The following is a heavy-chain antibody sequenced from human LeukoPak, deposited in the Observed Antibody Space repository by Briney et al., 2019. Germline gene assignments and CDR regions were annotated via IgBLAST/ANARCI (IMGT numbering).Heavy chain of an antibody. Sequence: GGSLRLSCAASGFTFSSYGMHWVRQAPGKGLEWVVVISYDGSNKYYADSVKGRFTISRDNSKNTLYLQMNSLRAEDTAVYYCAKHQKYCSGGSCYTPAGYWGQGTLVTVSS. J-gene: IGHJ4*02. CDR3: AKHQKYCSGGSCYTPAGY. V-gene: IGHV3-30*18. D-gene: IGHD2-15*01. CDR2: ISYDGSNK. CDR1: GFTFSSYG.